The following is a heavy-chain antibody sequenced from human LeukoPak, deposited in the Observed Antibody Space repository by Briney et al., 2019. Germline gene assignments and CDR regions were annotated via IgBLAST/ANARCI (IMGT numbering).Heavy chain of an antibody. Sequence: GGSLRLSCAVSGLTFNNYAMSWVRQAPGKGLGWVSAISKSGDHTYYAASAKGRFTIYRDNSKNTQYLQMNSLRAEDTAVYYCATSWGPDTSAFRWGRDGMDVWGQGTTVTVSS. CDR1: GLTFNNYA. CDR2: ISKSGDHT. D-gene: IGHD3-16*01. J-gene: IGHJ6*02. V-gene: IGHV3-23*01. CDR3: ATSWGPDTSAFRWGRDGMDV.